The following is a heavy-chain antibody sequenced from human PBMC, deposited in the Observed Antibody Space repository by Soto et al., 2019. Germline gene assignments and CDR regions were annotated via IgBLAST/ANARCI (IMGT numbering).Heavy chain of an antibody. CDR3: ARGYITGIPSTKAWFAP. V-gene: IGHV1-8*01. CDR1: GYTFTSYD. D-gene: IGHD1-20*01. Sequence: ASVKVSCKASGYTFTSYDINWVRQATGQGLEWMGWMNPNSGDTSYAQKFQGWVTMTRDTSISTAYMELSNLRSDDTAVYYCARGYITGIPSTKAWFAPWGQGTLVTVSS. J-gene: IGHJ5*02. CDR2: MNPNSGDT.